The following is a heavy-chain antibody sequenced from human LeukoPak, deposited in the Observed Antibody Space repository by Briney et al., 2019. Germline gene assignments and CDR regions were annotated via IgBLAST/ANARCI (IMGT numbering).Heavy chain of an antibody. J-gene: IGHJ4*02. CDR1: GYSFTSYW. V-gene: IGHV5-51*01. Sequence: GESLKISCKGSGYSFTSYWIGWVRQMPGKGLEWMGIIYPGDSDTRYSPSFQGQVTISADKSISTAYLQWSSLKVSDTAMYYCARQSYGSGSYYAYFGYWGQGTLVTVSS. CDR3: ARQSYGSGSYYAYFGY. D-gene: IGHD3-10*01. CDR2: IYPGDSDT.